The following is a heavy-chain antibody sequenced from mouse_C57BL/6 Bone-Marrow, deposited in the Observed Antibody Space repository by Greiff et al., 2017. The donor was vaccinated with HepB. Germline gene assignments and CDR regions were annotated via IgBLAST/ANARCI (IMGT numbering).Heavy chain of an antibody. CDR3: AGSLPWFAY. V-gene: IGHV1-42*01. Sequence: EVKLVESGPELVKPGASVKISCKASGYSFTGYYMNWVKQSPEKSLEWIGEINPSTGGTTYNQKFKAKATLTVDKSSSTAYMQLKSLTSEDSAVYYCAGSLPWFAYWGQGTLVTVSA. CDR2: INPSTGGT. J-gene: IGHJ3*01. CDR1: GYSFTGYY. D-gene: IGHD6-2*01.